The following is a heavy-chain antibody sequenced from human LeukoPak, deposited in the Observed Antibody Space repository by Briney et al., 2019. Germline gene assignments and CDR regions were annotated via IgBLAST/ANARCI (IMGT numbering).Heavy chain of an antibody. CDR1: GFTFSSYS. D-gene: IGHD6-19*01. CDR3: AREGSDWNYYYYLDV. V-gene: IGHV3-21*01. Sequence: GGSLRLSCAASGFTFSSYSMNWVRQAPGKGLEWVSSISSSSSYIYYADSVKGRFTISRDNAKNSLYLQMNSLRAEDTAVYFCAREGSDWNYYYYLDVWGKGTTVTISS. CDR2: ISSSSSYI. J-gene: IGHJ6*03.